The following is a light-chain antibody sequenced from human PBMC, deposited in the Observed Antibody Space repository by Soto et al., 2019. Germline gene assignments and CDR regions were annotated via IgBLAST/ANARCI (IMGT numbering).Light chain of an antibody. CDR2: SAS. CDR3: QQYGSSPWT. Sequence: ETVLTQSPGTLSLSPGERATLSCRASQSAFSSYLAWFQKKPGQAPRLLIYSASSRATGVPDRFSCSGSGTDFTLTISRLEPEDFAVYYCQQYGSSPWTLGQGTKVEIK. V-gene: IGKV3-20*01. CDR1: QSAFSSY. J-gene: IGKJ1*01.